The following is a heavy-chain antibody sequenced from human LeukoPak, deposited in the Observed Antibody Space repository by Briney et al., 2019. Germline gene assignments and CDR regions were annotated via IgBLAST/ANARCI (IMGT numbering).Heavy chain of an antibody. CDR1: GGSISSSSYY. CDR3: ATDLNRSSTSCIDY. V-gene: IGHV4-39*01. D-gene: IGHD2-2*01. Sequence: SETLSLTCTVSGGSISSSSYYWGWIRQPPGKGLEWIGSIYYSGSTYYNPSLKSRVTISVDTSKNQFSLKLSSVTAADTAVYYCATDLNRSSTSCIDYWGQGTLVTVSS. CDR2: IYYSGST. J-gene: IGHJ4*02.